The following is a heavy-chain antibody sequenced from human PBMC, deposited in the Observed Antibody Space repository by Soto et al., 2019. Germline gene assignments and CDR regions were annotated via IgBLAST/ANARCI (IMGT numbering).Heavy chain of an antibody. CDR1: GYTFTSYD. D-gene: IGHD3-3*01. CDR3: ARVSTYYDFWSGYDNWFDP. J-gene: IGHJ5*02. Sequence: ASVKVSCKASGYTFTSYDINWVRQATGQGLEWMGWMNPNSGNTGYAQKFQGRVTMTRNTSISTAYMELSSLRSEDTAVYYCARVSTYYDFWSGYDNWFDPWGQGTLVPVSS. V-gene: IGHV1-8*01. CDR2: MNPNSGNT.